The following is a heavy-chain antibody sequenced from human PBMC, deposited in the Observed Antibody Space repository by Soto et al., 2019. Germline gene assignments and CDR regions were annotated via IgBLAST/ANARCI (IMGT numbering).Heavy chain of an antibody. CDR1: GFTFSSYA. CDR3: AKASGWFGEFDY. J-gene: IGHJ4*02. Sequence: EVQLLESGGGLVQPGGSLRLSCAASGFTFSSYAMSWVRQAPGKGLEWVSASGSGGSTYYADSVKGGFTISRDNSKNTLYLQMNSLRAEDTAVYYCAKASGWFGEFDYWGQGTLVTVSS. D-gene: IGHD3-10*01. CDR2: SGSGGST. V-gene: IGHV3-23*01.